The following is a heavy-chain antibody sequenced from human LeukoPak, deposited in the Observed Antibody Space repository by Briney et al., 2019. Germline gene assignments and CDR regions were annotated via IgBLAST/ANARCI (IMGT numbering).Heavy chain of an antibody. CDR1: GYSFTSYW. CDR3: ARQGMATAGSDVFDI. D-gene: IGHD6-13*01. V-gene: IGHV5-10-1*01. J-gene: IGHJ3*02. CDR2: IDPSDSYT. Sequence: GESLRISCQGSGYSFTSYWISWVRQMPGKGLEWMGRIDPSDSYTNYSPSFQGHVTISADKSISTAYLQWSSLKASDTAMYYCARQGMATAGSDVFDIWGQGTMVTVSS.